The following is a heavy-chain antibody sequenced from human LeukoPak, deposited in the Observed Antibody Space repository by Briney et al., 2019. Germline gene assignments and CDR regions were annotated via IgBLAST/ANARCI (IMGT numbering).Heavy chain of an antibody. D-gene: IGHD2-2*01. CDR3: AKRSGYCSSIGCYHLYDY. V-gene: IGHV3-23*01. CDR1: EFTFSSYA. Sequence: GGSLRLSCAAPEFTFSSYAMSWVRQAPGKGLEWVSAISGSGGSTYYADSVKGRFTISRDNSKNTLYLQMNSLRAEDTALYYCAKRSGYCSSIGCYHLYDYWGQGTLVTVSS. J-gene: IGHJ4*02. CDR2: ISGSGGST.